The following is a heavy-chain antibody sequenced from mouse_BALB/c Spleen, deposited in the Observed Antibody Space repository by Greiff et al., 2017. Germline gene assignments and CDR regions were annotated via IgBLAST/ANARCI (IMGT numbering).Heavy chain of an antibody. CDR1: GFTFSSYT. V-gene: IGHV5-6-4*01. J-gene: IGHJ4*01. Sequence: EVHLVESGGGLVKPGGSLKLSCAASGFTFSSYTMSWVRQTPEKRLEWVATISSGGSYTYYPDSVKGRFTISRDNAKNTLYLQMSSLKSEDTAMYYCTRDYYGSSYVRAMDYWGQGTSVTVSS. CDR3: TRDYYGSSYVRAMDY. D-gene: IGHD1-1*01. CDR2: ISSGGSYT.